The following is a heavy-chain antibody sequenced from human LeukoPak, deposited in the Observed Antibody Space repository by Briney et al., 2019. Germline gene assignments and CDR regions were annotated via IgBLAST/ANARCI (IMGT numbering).Heavy chain of an antibody. CDR3: ARPYSNYGLTFDY. Sequence: ASVKVSCKASVYTFTSYAMNWVRQAPGQGLEWMGWTNTNTGNPTYAQGFTGRFVFSLDTSVSTAYLQISSLKAEDTAVYYCARPYSNYGLTFDYWGQGTLVTVSS. CDR1: VYTFTSYA. D-gene: IGHD4-11*01. CDR2: TNTNTGNP. J-gene: IGHJ4*02. V-gene: IGHV7-4-1*02.